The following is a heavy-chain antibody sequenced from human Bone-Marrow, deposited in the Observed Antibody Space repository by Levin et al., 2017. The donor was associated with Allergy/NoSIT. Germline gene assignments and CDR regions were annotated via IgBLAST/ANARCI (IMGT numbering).Heavy chain of an antibody. J-gene: IGHJ3*02. CDR3: ARARAPDAFDI. V-gene: IGHV1-46*01. Sequence: ASVKVSCKASGYTFTNYFMHWVRQAPGQGLEWMGIINPSGGSTSYAQKFQGRVTMTRDTSTSTVYMELSSLRSEDTAVYYCARARAPDAFDIWGQGTMVTVSS. CDR2: INPSGGST. CDR1: GYTFTNYF.